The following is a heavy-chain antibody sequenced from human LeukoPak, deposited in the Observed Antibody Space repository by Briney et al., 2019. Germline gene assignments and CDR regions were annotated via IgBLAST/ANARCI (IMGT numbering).Heavy chain of an antibody. V-gene: IGHV1-2*02. CDR2: INPNSGGT. CDR1: GYTFTGYY. J-gene: IGHJ4*02. Sequence: ASVKVSCKASGYTFTGYYMHWVRQAPGQGLEWMGWINPNSGGTNYAQKFQGRVTMTRDTSTSTVYMELSSLRSEDTAVYYCARDSIVVVTAEGGFDYWGQGTLVTVSS. D-gene: IGHD2-21*02. CDR3: ARDSIVVVTAEGGFDY.